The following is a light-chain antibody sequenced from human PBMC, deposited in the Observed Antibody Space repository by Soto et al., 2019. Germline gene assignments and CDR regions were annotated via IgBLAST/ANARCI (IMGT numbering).Light chain of an antibody. CDR3: QQYDDWPPGYT. J-gene: IGKJ2*01. CDR1: QSVSNN. CDR2: GAS. V-gene: IGKV3-15*01. Sequence: EIVMTQSPATLSVSPGERATLSCRASQSVSNNLAWYQQRLGQAPRLLIHGASTRATGIPARFGGSGSGTEFTLTISSLQSEDFALYYCQQYDDWPPGYTFGQGTKVDIK.